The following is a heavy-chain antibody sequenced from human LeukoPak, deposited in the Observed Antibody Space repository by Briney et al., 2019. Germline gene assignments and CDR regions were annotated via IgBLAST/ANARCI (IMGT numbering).Heavy chain of an antibody. V-gene: IGHV3-21*01. Sequence: GGSLRLSCVASGFTFSTYTMNWVRQAPGKGLEWVSSISSSSGYIYYADSVKGRFTISRDNAKNSLYLQMNSLRAEDTAVYYCARDSAGSTYYPYNWFDPWGQGTLVTVSS. J-gene: IGHJ5*02. CDR2: ISSSSGYI. D-gene: IGHD3-3*01. CDR3: ARDSAGSTYYPYNWFDP. CDR1: GFTFSTYT.